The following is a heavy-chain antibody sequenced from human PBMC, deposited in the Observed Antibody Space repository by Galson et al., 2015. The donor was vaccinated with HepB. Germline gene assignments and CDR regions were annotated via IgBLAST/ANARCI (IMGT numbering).Heavy chain of an antibody. CDR2: MNPNSGNT. V-gene: IGHV1-8*01. CDR1: GYTFTSYD. J-gene: IGHJ6*02. D-gene: IGHD3-3*01. CDR3: ARGLNSKAYDFWSGYYYGMDV. Sequence: SVKVSCKASGYTFTSYDINWVRQATGQGLEWMGWMNPNSGNTGYAQKFQGRVTMTRNTSISTAYMELSSLRSEDTAVYYCARGLNSKAYDFWSGYYYGMDVWGQGTTVTVSS.